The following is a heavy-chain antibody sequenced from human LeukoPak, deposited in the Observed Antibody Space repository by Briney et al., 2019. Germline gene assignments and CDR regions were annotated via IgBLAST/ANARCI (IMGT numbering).Heavy chain of an antibody. D-gene: IGHD6-13*01. V-gene: IGHV3-53*01. CDR2: IYSGGST. J-gene: IGHJ6*04. CDR1: GFTVSSNY. CDR3: ARDTERQLVGQVSYYYGMDV. Sequence: GGSLRLSCAASGFTVSSNYMSWVRQAPGKGLEWVSVIYSGGSTYYADSVKGRFTISRDNSKNTLYLQMNSLRAEDTAVYYCARDTERQLVGQVSYYYGMDVWGKGTTVTVSS.